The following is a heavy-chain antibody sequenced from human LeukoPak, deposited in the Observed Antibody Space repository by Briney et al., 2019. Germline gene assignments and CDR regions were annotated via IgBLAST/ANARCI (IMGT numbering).Heavy chain of an antibody. CDR1: GFTFSSYA. V-gene: IGHV3-23*01. J-gene: IGHJ4*02. D-gene: IGHD3-22*01. Sequence: GGSLRLSCADSGFTFSSYAMSWVRQAPGKGLEWVSAISGSGGSTYYADSVKGRFTISRDNSKNTLYLQMNSLRAEDTAVYYCAKVQEHSSGYYFDYWGQGTLVTVSS. CDR3: AKVQEHSSGYYFDY. CDR2: ISGSGGST.